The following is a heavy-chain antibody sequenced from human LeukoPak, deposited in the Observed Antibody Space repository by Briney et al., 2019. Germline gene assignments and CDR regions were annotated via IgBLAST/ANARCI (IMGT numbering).Heavy chain of an antibody. Sequence: GGSLRLSCAASGFTFSNHGMHWVRQAPGKGLEWVAFIRFDGDSKYYADSVKGRFTISRDNSKNTLYLLMNSLSAEDTAVYYCAELGITMIGGVWGKGTTVTISS. V-gene: IGHV3-30*02. CDR1: GFTFSNHG. J-gene: IGHJ6*04. D-gene: IGHD3-10*02. CDR2: IRFDGDSK. CDR3: AELGITMIGGV.